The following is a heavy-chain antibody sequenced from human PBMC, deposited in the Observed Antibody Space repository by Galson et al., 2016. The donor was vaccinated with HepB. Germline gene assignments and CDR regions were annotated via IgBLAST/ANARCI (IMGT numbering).Heavy chain of an antibody. CDR2: ISGSSHSI. CDR3: ARDWTAAVVRYSFDI. Sequence: SLRLSCAASGFIFSSYSMNWVRQAPGKGLEWVSYISGSSHSIYYADSVKGRFTISRDNAKNSLYLQMNSLRDEDTAVYYCARDWTAAVVRYSFDIWGQGTMVTVSS. V-gene: IGHV3-48*02. J-gene: IGHJ3*02. D-gene: IGHD6-13*01. CDR1: GFIFSSYS.